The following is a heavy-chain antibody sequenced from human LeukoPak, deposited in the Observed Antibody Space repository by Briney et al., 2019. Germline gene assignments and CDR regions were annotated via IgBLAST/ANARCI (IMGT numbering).Heavy chain of an antibody. CDR1: GGTFSSYA. J-gene: IGHJ4*02. CDR3: ARDHPTMCYFDY. V-gene: IGHV1-69*04. CDR2: IIPILGIA. D-gene: IGHD3-10*02. Sequence: GASVKVSCKASGGTFSSYAISWVRQAPGQGLEWMGRIIPILGIANYAQKFQARVTITADKSTSTAYMELSSLRSEDTAVYYCARDHPTMCYFDYWGQGTLVTVSS.